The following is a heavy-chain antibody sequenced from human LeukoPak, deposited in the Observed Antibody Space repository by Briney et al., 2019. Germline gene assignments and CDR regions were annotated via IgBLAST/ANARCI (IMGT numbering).Heavy chain of an antibody. V-gene: IGHV4-59*01. Sequence: SETLSLTCTVSGGSISSYYWSWIRQPPGKGLEWIGYIYYSGSTNYNPSLKSRVTISVDTSKNQFSLKLSSVTAADTAVYYCARTYYYGSGSYEDHWGQGTLVTVSS. CDR2: IYYSGST. CDR1: GGSISSYY. J-gene: IGHJ4*02. CDR3: ARTYYYGSGSYEDH. D-gene: IGHD3-10*01.